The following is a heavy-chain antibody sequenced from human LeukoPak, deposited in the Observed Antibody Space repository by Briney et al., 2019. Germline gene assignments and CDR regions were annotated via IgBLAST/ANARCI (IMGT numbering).Heavy chain of an antibody. CDR2: ISTSGSTI. CDR1: GFTFSGFE. J-gene: IGHJ4*02. Sequence: GGSLRLSCAASGFTSGFTFSGFEMNWVRQAPGKGLEWLSYISTSGSTIYYADSVKGRFTISRDNAKNSLFLQMNSLRAEDTAIYYCAIYAGVPGDYWGQGTLVTVPS. D-gene: IGHD2-2*01. V-gene: IGHV3-48*03. CDR3: AIYAGVPGDY.